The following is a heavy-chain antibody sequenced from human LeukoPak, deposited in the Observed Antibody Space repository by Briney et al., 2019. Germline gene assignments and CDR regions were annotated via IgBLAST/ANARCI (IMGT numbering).Heavy chain of an antibody. D-gene: IGHD3-22*01. CDR3: ARDQVGHYYDSSGYYGCSVY. V-gene: IGHV1-2*06. Sequence: TGESLKISCKGSGYSFTSYYMHWVRQAPGQGLEWMGRINPNSGGTNYAQKFQGRVTMTRDTSISTAYMELSRLRSDDTAVYYCARDQVGHYYDSSGYYGCSVYWGQGTLVTVSS. J-gene: IGHJ4*02. CDR1: GYSFTSYY. CDR2: INPNSGGT.